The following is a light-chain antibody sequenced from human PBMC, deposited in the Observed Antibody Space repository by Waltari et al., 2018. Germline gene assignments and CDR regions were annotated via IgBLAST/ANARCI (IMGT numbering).Light chain of an antibody. CDR2: AAS. Sequence: GFTASPCNLTSSPGERARPSCRASQSVSSNSLAWYQQKPGQAPTHHIYAASSRATVISDRFNGSGSVTDLTISMSRLEPEDFAVYCCQQYGSLPRTFGPGTKVDVK. V-gene: IGKV3-20*01. CDR1: QSVSSNS. CDR3: QQYGSLPRT. J-gene: IGKJ3*01.